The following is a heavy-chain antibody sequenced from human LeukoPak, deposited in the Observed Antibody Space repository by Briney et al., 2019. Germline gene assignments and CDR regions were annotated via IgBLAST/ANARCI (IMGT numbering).Heavy chain of an antibody. Sequence: GGSLRLSCAASGFTFSSYSMNWVRQAPGKGLEWVSSISSSSNYIYYADSVKGRFTISRDSAKNSLYLQMNSLRAEDTAVYYCARTGAFDIWGQGTMVTVSS. J-gene: IGHJ3*02. CDR2: ISSSSNYI. D-gene: IGHD1-14*01. CDR1: GFTFSSYS. CDR3: ARTGAFDI. V-gene: IGHV3-21*01.